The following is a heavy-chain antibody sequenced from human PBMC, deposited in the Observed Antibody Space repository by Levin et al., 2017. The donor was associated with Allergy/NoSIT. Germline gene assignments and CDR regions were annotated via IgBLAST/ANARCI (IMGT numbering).Heavy chain of an antibody. V-gene: IGHV3-7*03. CDR1: GFTFSNYW. Sequence: GESLKISCAASGFTFSNYWMTWVRQPPGKGLEWVANIKQDGTDKYYAESVKGRFTISRDNDKNSLFLQMNYLGTDDTAVYFCARDTTVGGEAWGQGTLVTVSS. CDR2: IKQDGTDK. D-gene: IGHD4-11*01. J-gene: IGHJ5*02. CDR3: ARDTTVGGEA.